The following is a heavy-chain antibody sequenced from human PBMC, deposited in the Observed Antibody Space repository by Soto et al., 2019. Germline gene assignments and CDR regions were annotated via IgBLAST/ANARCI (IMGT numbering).Heavy chain of an antibody. CDR3: ARGDFAWEPSTDY. Sequence: SETLSLTCSVSGGAISSRNYYWGWIRQPPGKGLEWIGKINHSGSTNYSPSLKSRVTILVDTSKNQFSLQLSSVTAADTAMYYCARGDFAWEPSTDYWGQGTLVTVSS. J-gene: IGHJ4*02. V-gene: IGHV4-39*07. D-gene: IGHD3-3*01. CDR2: INHSGST. CDR1: GGAISSRNYY.